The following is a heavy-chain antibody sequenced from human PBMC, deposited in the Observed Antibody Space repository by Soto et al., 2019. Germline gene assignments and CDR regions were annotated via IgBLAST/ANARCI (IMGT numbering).Heavy chain of an antibody. Sequence: QVQLHESGPGLLKPSQTLSLRCTVSGDSVRSDDFYWSWIRQHPGKGLEWIGYVSYSGHFYYNPSLETRVDMAVDESNNPVSLSLTSVTAADTAVYYCARGRVREYYFDYWGQGAHVSVSS. J-gene: IGHJ4*02. CDR1: GDSVRSDDFY. CDR2: VSYSGHF. CDR3: ARGRVREYYFDY. V-gene: IGHV4-31*03.